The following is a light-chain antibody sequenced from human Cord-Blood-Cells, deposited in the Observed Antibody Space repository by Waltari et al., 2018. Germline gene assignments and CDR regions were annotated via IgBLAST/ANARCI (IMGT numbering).Light chain of an antibody. J-gene: IGKJ5*01. CDR3: QQYYSTPIT. V-gene: IGKV4-1*01. Sequence: DIVMTQSPDSLAVSLGERATINCKSSQSVLYSSNNKNYLAWYQQKPGQPPKLLIYWASTRESGVPDRFSGSGSGTDFTLTISILQAEDMAVYYCQQYYSTPITFGQGTRLEIK. CDR1: QSVLYSSNNKNY. CDR2: WAS.